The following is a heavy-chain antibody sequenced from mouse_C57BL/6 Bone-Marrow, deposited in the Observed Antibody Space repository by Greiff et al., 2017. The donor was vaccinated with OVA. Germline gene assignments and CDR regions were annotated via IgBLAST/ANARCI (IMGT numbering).Heavy chain of an antibody. Sequence: QVQLQQSGAELARPGASVKLSCKASGYTFTSYGISWVKQRTGQGLEWIGEIYPRSGITYYNEKFKGKATLTADKSSSTAYMELRSLTSEDSAVYFCARSGDGYYPYWGQGTLVTVSA. D-gene: IGHD2-3*01. J-gene: IGHJ3*01. CDR1: GYTFTSYG. CDR3: ARSGDGYYPY. CDR2: IYPRSGIT. V-gene: IGHV1-81*01.